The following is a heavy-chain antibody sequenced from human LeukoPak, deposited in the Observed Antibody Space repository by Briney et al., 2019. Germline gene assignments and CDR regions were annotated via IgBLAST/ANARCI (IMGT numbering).Heavy chain of an antibody. CDR1: GFTFSSHW. Sequence: GSLRLSCAASGFTFSSHWMSWVRQAPGKGLEWVANLNQDGSEKYYVGSVKGRFSISRDNAKNSLYLQMNSLRAEDTAVYYCAVAYYYGSGDAFEIWGQGTMVTVSS. D-gene: IGHD3-10*01. CDR3: AVAYYYGSGDAFEI. CDR2: LNQDGSEK. J-gene: IGHJ3*02. V-gene: IGHV3-7*02.